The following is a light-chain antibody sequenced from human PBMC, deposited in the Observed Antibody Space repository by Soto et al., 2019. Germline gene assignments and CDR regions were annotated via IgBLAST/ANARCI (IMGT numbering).Light chain of an antibody. CDR1: QSISTY. V-gene: IGKV1-39*01. Sequence: DIQMTQSPSSLSASVGDRVTITCRASQSISTYLSCFQQKPGKAPQLLIYSASTLQSGVPSRFSGSGSGTDFTLTISRLQPEDFATYHCQQSYSTPWTFGQGTKVEVK. CDR2: SAS. J-gene: IGKJ1*01. CDR3: QQSYSTPWT.